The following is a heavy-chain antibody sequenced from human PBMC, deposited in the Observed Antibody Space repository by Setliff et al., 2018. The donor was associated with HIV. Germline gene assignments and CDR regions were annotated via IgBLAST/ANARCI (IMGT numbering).Heavy chain of an antibody. CDR1: GGSFSSSHYY. D-gene: IGHD4-17*01. V-gene: IGHV4-39*07. CDR3: AREIYGGNSRPFDY. J-gene: IGHJ4*02. CDR2: IHYSGST. Sequence: SETLSLTCTVSGGSFSSSHYYWGWIRQPPGKGLEWIGNIHYSGSTYYNPSLKSRVTISVDTSKNQLSLKLSSVTAADTAVYYCAREIYGGNSRPFDYWGQGTLVTVSS.